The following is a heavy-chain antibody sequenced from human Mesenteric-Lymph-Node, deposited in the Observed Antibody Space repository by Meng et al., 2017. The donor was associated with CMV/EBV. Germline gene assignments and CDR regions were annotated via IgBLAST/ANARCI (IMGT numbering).Heavy chain of an antibody. CDR2: ISGSGGST. CDR1: GFTFSSYA. V-gene: IGHV3-23*01. J-gene: IGHJ6*02. D-gene: IGHD2-8*01. CDR3: AKAQDIVLMVYAIPYYYYYGMDV. Sequence: GESLKISCAASGFTFSSYAMSWVRQASGKGLEWVSAISGSGGSTYYADSVKGRFTISRDNSKNTLYLQMNSLRAEDTAVYYCAKAQDIVLMVYAIPYYYYYGMDVWGQGTTVTVSS.